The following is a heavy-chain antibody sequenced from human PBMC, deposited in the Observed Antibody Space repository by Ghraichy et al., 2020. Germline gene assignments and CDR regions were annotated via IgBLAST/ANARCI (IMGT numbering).Heavy chain of an antibody. Sequence: SETLSLTCAVYGGSFSGYYWSWIRQPPGKGLEWIGEINHSGSTNYNPSLKSRVTISVDTSKNQFSLKLSSVTAADTAVYYCARRRITIFGVVIGGFDLWGRGTLVTVSS. CDR3: ARRRITIFGVVIGGFDL. D-gene: IGHD3-3*01. CDR1: GGSFSGYY. CDR2: INHSGST. J-gene: IGHJ2*01. V-gene: IGHV4-34*01.